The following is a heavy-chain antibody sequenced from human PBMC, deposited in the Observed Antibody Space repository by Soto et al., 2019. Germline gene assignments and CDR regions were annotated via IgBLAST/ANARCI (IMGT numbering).Heavy chain of an antibody. CDR1: GYSISCSNW. CDR2: IYYSGSG. D-gene: IGHD3-10*01. Sequence: QVQLQESGPGLVKPSDTLSLTCAVSGYSISCSNWWGWIRQPPGKGLEWIGYIYYSGSGYYNPSLKSRVTMSVDTSKHQFSLKMSSVTAVDTAVYYCARSSPAGYYFDYWGRGTQVTVSS. CDR3: ARSSPAGYYFDY. V-gene: IGHV4-28*01. J-gene: IGHJ4*02.